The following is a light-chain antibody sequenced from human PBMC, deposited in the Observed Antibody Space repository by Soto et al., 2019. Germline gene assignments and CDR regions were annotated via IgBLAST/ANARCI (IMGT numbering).Light chain of an antibody. Sequence: EIVLTQSPGTLSLSPGERATLSCRASQSVSSSYLAWYQQKSGQAPRLLIYGASSRATGIPDRFSGSGSGTDFTLTISRLEPEDFAVYYCQQYGSSPRGTFGQGTQLEIK. CDR2: GAS. CDR1: QSVSSSY. J-gene: IGKJ2*01. V-gene: IGKV3-20*01. CDR3: QQYGSSPRGT.